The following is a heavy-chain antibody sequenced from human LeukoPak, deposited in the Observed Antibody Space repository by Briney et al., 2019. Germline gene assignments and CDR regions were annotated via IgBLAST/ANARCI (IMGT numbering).Heavy chain of an antibody. CDR3: AKGGYYDSSGYYPTFYYYYYGMDV. Sequence: GGSLRLSCAASGFTFSSYAMSWVRQAPGKGLEWVSAISGSGGSTYYADSVKGRFTISRDNSKNTLYLQMNSLRAEDTAVYYCAKGGYYDSSGYYPTFYYYYYGMDVWGQGTTVTVSS. CDR1: GFTFSSYA. CDR2: ISGSGGST. V-gene: IGHV3-23*01. D-gene: IGHD3-22*01. J-gene: IGHJ6*02.